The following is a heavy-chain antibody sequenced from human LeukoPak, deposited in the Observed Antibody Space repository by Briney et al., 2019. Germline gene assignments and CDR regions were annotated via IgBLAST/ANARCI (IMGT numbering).Heavy chain of an antibody. Sequence: ASVKVSCKASGGTFTSYAISWVRQAPGQGLEWMGGIIPIFGTANYAQKFQGRVTITTDESTSTGYMELRSLRSEDTAVYYCARVPTTVTTWFDYWGQGTLVTVSS. CDR1: GGTFTSYA. CDR2: IIPIFGTA. V-gene: IGHV1-69*05. D-gene: IGHD4-17*01. CDR3: ARVPTTVTTWFDY. J-gene: IGHJ4*02.